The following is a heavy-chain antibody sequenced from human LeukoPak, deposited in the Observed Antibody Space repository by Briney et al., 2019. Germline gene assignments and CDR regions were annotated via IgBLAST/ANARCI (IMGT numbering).Heavy chain of an antibody. Sequence: GGSLRLSCAASGFTFSSYAMSWVHQAPGKGLEWVSAISGSGGSTYYADSVKGRFTISRDNSKDTLYLQMNSLRADDTAVYYCAKDSPGPLGVDYWGQGTLVTVSS. J-gene: IGHJ4*02. V-gene: IGHV3-23*01. CDR1: GFTFSSYA. D-gene: IGHD3-10*01. CDR2: ISGSGGST. CDR3: AKDSPGPLGVDY.